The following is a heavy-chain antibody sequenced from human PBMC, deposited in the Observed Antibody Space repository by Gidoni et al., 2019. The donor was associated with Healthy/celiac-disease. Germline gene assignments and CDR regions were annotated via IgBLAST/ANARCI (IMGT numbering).Heavy chain of an antibody. J-gene: IGHJ1*01. CDR3: ARETTVTTSRAENFQH. V-gene: IGHV1-2*02. D-gene: IGHD4-17*01. Sequence: QVQLVQSGAEVKKPGASVKVSCKASGYTFTGYYMHWVRQAPGQGLEWMGWINPNSGGTNYAQKFQGRVTMTRDTSISTAYMELSRLRSDDTAVYYCARETTVTTSRAENFQHWGQGTLVTVSS. CDR2: INPNSGGT. CDR1: GYTFTGYY.